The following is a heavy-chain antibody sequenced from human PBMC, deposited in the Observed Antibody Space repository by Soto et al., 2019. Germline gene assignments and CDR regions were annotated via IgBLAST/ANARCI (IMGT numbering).Heavy chain of an antibody. CDR2: ISSTTNYI. CDR3: ARESEDLTSNFDY. CDR1: GFTFTRYS. J-gene: IGHJ4*02. V-gene: IGHV3-21*06. Sequence: GGSLRLSCAASGFTFTRYSMNWVRQAPGKGLEWVSSISSTTNYIYYGDSMKGRFTISRDNAKNSLYLEMNSLRAEDTAVYYCARESEDLTSNFDYCGQGTLVGVAS.